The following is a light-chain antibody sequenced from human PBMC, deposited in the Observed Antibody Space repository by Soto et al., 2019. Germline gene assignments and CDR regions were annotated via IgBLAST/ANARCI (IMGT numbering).Light chain of an antibody. J-gene: IGKJ5*01. V-gene: IGKV1-17*03. Sequence: IQRTQSPSAMSASVGDRVTISCRASQDIGNHLAWFQQKPGKVPQRLIYAASSLQTGVPSRFSGSGSGTDFTLTINSLQTEDFATYYCLQHDSFPPTFGQGTRLEIK. CDR1: QDIGNH. CDR3: LQHDSFPPT. CDR2: AAS.